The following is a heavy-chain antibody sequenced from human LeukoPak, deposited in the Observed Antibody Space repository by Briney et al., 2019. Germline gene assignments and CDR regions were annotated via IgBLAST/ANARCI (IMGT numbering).Heavy chain of an antibody. V-gene: IGHV3-53*01. Sequence: QTGGSLRLSCAASGFDVGRNYMTWVRQAPGKGLEWVSFIYSGGATYYADSVRGRFTISRDSSKNTLYLQMNSLRVEDTAVYYCAKGTTYYYDRTGYSFDYWGQGTLVTVSS. D-gene: IGHD3-22*01. CDR2: IYSGGAT. J-gene: IGHJ4*02. CDR1: GFDVGRNY. CDR3: AKGTTYYYDRTGYSFDY.